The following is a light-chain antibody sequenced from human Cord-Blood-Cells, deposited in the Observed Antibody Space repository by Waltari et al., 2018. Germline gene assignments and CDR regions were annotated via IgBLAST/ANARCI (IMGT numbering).Light chain of an antibody. CDR1: QGISNY. V-gene: IGKV1-27*01. Sequence: DIQMTQSSSSLSASVGDSVTSTCWASQGISNYLAWYQQKPGKVPKLLIYAASTLHSGVPSRFSGSGSGTDFTLTISSLQPEDVATYYCQKYNSAPWTFGQGTKVEIE. J-gene: IGKJ1*01. CDR3: QKYNSAPWT. CDR2: AAS.